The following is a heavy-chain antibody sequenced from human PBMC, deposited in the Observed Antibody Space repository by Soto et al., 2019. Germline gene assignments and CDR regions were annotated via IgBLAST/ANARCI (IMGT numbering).Heavy chain of an antibody. CDR1: CFSISSGYY. CDR3: ARDLYRDGHNRGYFDY. V-gene: IGHV4-38-2*02. Sequence: PSETLSLTCAVSCFSISSGYYWGWILQPPGKGLEWIGSMYYSGTTYYNPSLKSRVAISVDTSKNQFSLKLRAVTAADTAVYYCARDLYRDGHNRGYFDYWGQGILGSGSP. CDR2: MYYSGTT. D-gene: IGHD2-15*01. J-gene: IGHJ4*02.